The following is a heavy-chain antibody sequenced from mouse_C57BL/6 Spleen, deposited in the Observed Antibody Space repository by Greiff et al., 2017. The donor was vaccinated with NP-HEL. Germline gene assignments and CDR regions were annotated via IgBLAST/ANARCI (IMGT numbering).Heavy chain of an antibody. J-gene: IGHJ2*01. Sequence: EVMLVESGGGLVKPGGSLKLSCAASGFTFSSYTMSWVRQTPEKRLEWVATISGGGGNTYYPDSVKGRFTISRDNAKNTLYLQMSSLRSEDTALYYCARPDSSASYYFDYWGQGTTLTVSS. V-gene: IGHV5-9*01. CDR3: ARPDSSASYYFDY. D-gene: IGHD3-2*02. CDR1: GFTFSSYT. CDR2: ISGGGGNT.